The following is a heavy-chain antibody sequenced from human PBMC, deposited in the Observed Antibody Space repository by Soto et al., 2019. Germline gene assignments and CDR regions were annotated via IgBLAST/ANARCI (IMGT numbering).Heavy chain of an antibody. CDR2: IYPGDSET. CDR1: GYSFTSYW. D-gene: IGHD1-20*01. Sequence: PGESLKISCKGSGYSFTSYWIGWVRQMPGKGLEWMGIIYPGDSETKYSPSFQGQVVISADRSITTAYLQRSSLKASDTAMYYCARQEDVTGTVHQQYGYWGQATNVTVSS. J-gene: IGHJ4*02. CDR3: ARQEDVTGTVHQQYGY. V-gene: IGHV5-51*01.